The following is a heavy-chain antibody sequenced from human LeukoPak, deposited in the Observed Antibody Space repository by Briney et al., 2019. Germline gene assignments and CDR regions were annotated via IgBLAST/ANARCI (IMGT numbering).Heavy chain of an antibody. D-gene: IGHD3-16*02. J-gene: IGHJ4*02. CDR2: ISWNSGSI. CDR1: GFTFDDYA. V-gene: IGHV3-9*01. Sequence: GGSLRLSYAASGFTFDDYAMHWVRQAPGKGLEWVSGISWNSGSIGYADSVKGRFTIFRDNAKNSLYLQMNSLRAEDTALYYCAKDTYYDYVWGSYRADYWGQGTLVTVSS. CDR3: AKDTYYDYVWGSYRADY.